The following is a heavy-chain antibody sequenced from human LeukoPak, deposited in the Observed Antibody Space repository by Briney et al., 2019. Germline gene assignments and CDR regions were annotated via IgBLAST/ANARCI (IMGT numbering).Heavy chain of an antibody. Sequence: SETLSLTCTVSGGPINGGHYYWSWLRPPGGKGLEWIGRIDLRGNTNYAPSLKSRVTISLDTSKNQFSLKLSSVIAADTAVYYCARGPRDEGAIFDYWGQGTLVAVSS. J-gene: IGHJ4*02. CDR3: ARGPRDEGAIFDY. CDR1: GGPINGGHYY. CDR2: IDLRGNT. D-gene: IGHD1-26*01. V-gene: IGHV4-61*02.